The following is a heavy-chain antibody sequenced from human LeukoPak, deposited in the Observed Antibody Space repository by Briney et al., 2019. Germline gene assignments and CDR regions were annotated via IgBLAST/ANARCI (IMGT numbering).Heavy chain of an antibody. CDR1: GFTLSSYG. Sequence: PGGSLRLSCAASGFTLSSYGMHWVRQAPGKGLEWVAVISYDGSNKYYADSVKGRFTISRDNSKNTLYLQMNSLRAGDTAVYYCAKDLMITFGGVIVPLDYWGQGTLVTVSS. V-gene: IGHV3-30*18. CDR2: ISYDGSNK. D-gene: IGHD3-16*02. CDR3: AKDLMITFGGVIVPLDY. J-gene: IGHJ4*02.